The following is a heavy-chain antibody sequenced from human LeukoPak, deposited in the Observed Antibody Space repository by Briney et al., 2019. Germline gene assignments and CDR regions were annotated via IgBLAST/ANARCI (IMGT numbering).Heavy chain of an antibody. CDR3: ARAIVGDGSSAY. Sequence: GGSLRRSFAVSGFTFSSYWMSWVRQAPGKGLELVANITQDGGEKYYVDSLKGRFTISRDNAKNSLYLEMNSLRAEDTAVYYCARAIVGDGSSAYWGQGTLVPVSS. V-gene: IGHV3-7*05. CDR1: GFTFSSYW. J-gene: IGHJ4*02. D-gene: IGHD2-15*01. CDR2: ITQDGGEK.